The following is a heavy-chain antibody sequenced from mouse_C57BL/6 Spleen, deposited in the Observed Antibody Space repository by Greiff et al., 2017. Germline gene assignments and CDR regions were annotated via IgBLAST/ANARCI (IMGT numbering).Heavy chain of an antibody. Sequence: EVHLVESGGGLVKPGGSLKLSCAASGFTFSDYGMHWVRQAPEKGLEWVAYISSGSSTIYYADTVKGRFTISRDNAKNTLFLQMSSLRSEDTAMXYCARDTTVVAFRGYFDVWGTGTTVTVSS. CDR3: ARDTTVVAFRGYFDV. CDR2: ISSGSSTI. V-gene: IGHV5-17*01. J-gene: IGHJ1*03. D-gene: IGHD1-1*01. CDR1: GFTFSDYG.